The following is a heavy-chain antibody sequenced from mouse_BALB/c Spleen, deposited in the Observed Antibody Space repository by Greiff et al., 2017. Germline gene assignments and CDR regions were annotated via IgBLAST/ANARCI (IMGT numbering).Heavy chain of an antibody. CDR3: ARDTTVVATRYAMDY. CDR1: GFTFSSYG. D-gene: IGHD1-1*01. V-gene: IGHV5-6-3*01. J-gene: IGHJ4*01. Sequence: EVMLVESGGGLVQPGGSRKLSCAASGFTFSSYGMSWVRQTPDKRLELVATINSNGGSTYYPDSVKGRFTISRDNAKNTLYLQMSSLKSEDTAMYYCARDTTVVATRYAMDYWGQGTSVTVSS. CDR2: INSNGGST.